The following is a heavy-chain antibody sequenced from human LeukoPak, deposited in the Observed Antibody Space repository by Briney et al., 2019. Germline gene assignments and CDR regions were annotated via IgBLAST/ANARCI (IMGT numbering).Heavy chain of an antibody. CDR2: IIPIFGTA. V-gene: IGHV1-69*05. J-gene: IGHJ6*03. D-gene: IGHD4-17*01. CDR3: ARAPMTTVNYYYYMDV. Sequence: SVKVSFKASGGPLSSYAISWVRTAPGQGPEWMGGIIPIFGTANYAQKFQGRVTITTDESTSTAYMELSSLRSEDTAVYYCARAPMTTVNYYYYMDVWGKGTTVTVSS. CDR1: GGPLSSYA.